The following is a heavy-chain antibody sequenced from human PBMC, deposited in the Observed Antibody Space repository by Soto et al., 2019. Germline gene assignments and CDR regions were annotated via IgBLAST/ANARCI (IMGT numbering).Heavy chain of an antibody. CDR2: INHSGST. J-gene: IGHJ3*02. Sequence: XTLSLPCAVYGGSFSGYYWSWIRQPPGKGLEWIGEINHSGSTNYNPSLKSRVTISVDTSKNQFSLKLSSVTASDTAVYYCARQDSSSWTDAFDIWGQGTMGTVSS. CDR1: GGSFSGYY. V-gene: IGHV4-34*01. CDR3: ARQDSSSWTDAFDI. D-gene: IGHD6-13*01.